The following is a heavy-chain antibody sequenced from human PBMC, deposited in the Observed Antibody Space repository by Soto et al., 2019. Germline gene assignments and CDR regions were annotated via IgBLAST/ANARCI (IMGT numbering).Heavy chain of an antibody. J-gene: IGHJ6*02. D-gene: IGHD2-2*01. CDR3: ATSSLGYYYGMDV. V-gene: IGHV4-34*01. CDR1: GGSFSGYY. CDR2: INYSGST. Sequence: AETLSLTCAVYGGSFSGYYWSWIRQPPGKGLEWIGEINYSGSTNYNPSLKSRLTISVDTSKNQFSLKLSSVTAADTAVYYCATSSLGYYYGMDVWGQGTTVTVSS.